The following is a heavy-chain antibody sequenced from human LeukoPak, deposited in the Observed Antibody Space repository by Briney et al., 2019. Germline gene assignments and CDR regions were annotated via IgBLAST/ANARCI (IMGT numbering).Heavy chain of an antibody. J-gene: IGHJ4*02. CDR1: GGSISSGGYY. V-gene: IGHV4-31*03. Sequence: PSETLSLTCTVSGGSISSGGYYWSWIRQHPGKGLEWIGYIYYSGSTYYNPSLKSRVTISVDTSKNQFSLKLSSVTAADTAVYYCARAQRDFWSGYSSPIDYWGQGTLVTVFS. CDR3: ARAQRDFWSGYSSPIDY. CDR2: IYYSGST. D-gene: IGHD3-3*01.